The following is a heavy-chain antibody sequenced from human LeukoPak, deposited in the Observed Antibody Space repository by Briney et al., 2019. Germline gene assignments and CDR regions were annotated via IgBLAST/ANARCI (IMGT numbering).Heavy chain of an antibody. D-gene: IGHD3-10*01. CDR1: GFIFSNAW. Sequence: GGSLRLSCTASGFIFSNAWMSWVRQAPGKGLEWVSVISGSGGSPYYADSVKGRFTISRDNSKNTLYLQMNSLRAEDTAVYYCAKEGFGSGEGYWGQGTLVTVSS. CDR3: AKEGFGSGEGY. V-gene: IGHV3-23*01. CDR2: ISGSGGSP. J-gene: IGHJ4*02.